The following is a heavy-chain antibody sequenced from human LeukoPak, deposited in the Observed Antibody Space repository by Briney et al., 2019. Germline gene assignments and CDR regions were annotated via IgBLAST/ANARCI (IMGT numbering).Heavy chain of an antibody. D-gene: IGHD6-13*01. CDR3: AGISAAGTF. CDR2: ISTGGTYI. V-gene: IGHV3-21*01. CDR1: GFTFSDYI. J-gene: IGHJ4*02. Sequence: GGSLRLSCAASGFTFSDYIMNWVRQAPGKGLEWVSSISTGGTYIYYADSVKGRFTISRDNAKNSLYLQMNTLRAEDTAVYYCAGISAAGTFWGQGALVTVSS.